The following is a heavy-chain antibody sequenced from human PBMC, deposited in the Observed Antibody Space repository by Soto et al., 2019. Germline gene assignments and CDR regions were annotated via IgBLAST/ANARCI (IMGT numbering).Heavy chain of an antibody. CDR2: ISAYNGNT. CDR1: GYTFTSYG. J-gene: IGHJ5*02. V-gene: IGHV1-18*01. D-gene: IGHD3-3*01. Sequence: ASVKVSCKASGYTFTSYGISWVRQAPGQGLEWMGWISAYNGNTNYAQKLQGRVTMTTDTSTSTAYMELRSLRSDDTAVYYCAREGKSITIFGVVNNWFDPWGQGTLVTVSS. CDR3: AREGKSITIFGVVNNWFDP.